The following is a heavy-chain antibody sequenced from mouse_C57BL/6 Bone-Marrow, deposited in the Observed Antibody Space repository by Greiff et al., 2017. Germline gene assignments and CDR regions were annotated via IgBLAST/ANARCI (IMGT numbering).Heavy chain of an antibody. CDR3: ARQGWLLRWYFDV. D-gene: IGHD2-3*01. CDR2: ISSGGSYT. Sequence: EVKLVESGGDLVKPGGSLKLSCAASGFTFSSYGMSWVRQTPDKRLEWVATISSGGSYTYYPDSVKGRFTISRDNAKNTLYLQMSSLKSEDTAMYYCARQGWLLRWYFDVWGTGTTVTVSS. J-gene: IGHJ1*03. V-gene: IGHV5-6*01. CDR1: GFTFSSYG.